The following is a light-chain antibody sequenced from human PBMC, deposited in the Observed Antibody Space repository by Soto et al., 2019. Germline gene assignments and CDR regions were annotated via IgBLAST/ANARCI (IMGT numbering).Light chain of an antibody. J-gene: IGKJ3*01. Sequence: DIQMTQSPSSLSASVGDRVTITCRASQSISSYLNWYQQKPGKAPQLLIYAASSLQSGLPSRFSGRGSWTYFPLTISSLQPDDFATYNCQQSYSTPRFGPGTKVDIK. CDR2: AAS. CDR3: QQSYSTPR. CDR1: QSISSY. V-gene: IGKV1-39*01.